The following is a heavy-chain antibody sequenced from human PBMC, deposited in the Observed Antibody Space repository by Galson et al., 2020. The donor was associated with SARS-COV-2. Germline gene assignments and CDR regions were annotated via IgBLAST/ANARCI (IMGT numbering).Heavy chain of an antibody. D-gene: IGHD3-3*01. CDR2: IYYSGST. CDR3: GGYYDFWSGYDY. J-gene: IGHJ4*02. CDR1: GGSISSSSYY. Sequence: SEILSLTCTVSGGSISSSSYYWGWIRQHPGKGLEWIGSIYYSGSTYYNPSLKSRVTISVDTSKNRFSLKLSSVTAADTAVYYCGGYYDFWSGYDYWGQGTLVTVSS. V-gene: IGHV4-39*01.